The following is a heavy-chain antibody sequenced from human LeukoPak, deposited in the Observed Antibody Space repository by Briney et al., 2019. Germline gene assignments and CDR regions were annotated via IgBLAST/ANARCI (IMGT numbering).Heavy chain of an antibody. CDR1: GGSISTYY. D-gene: IGHD2-15*01. Sequence: SETLSLTCTVSGGSISTYYWSWIRQPPGKGLEWIGYIYYSGSTNYNPSLKSRVTISVDTSKNQFSLKLSSVTAADTAVYYCAGYCSGGSCYSFDYWGQGTLVTVSS. V-gene: IGHV4-59*01. CDR2: IYYSGST. CDR3: AGYCSGGSCYSFDY. J-gene: IGHJ4*02.